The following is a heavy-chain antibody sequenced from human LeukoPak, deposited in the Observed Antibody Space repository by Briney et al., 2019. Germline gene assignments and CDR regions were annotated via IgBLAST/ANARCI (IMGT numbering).Heavy chain of an antibody. J-gene: IGHJ3*02. CDR3: ATSAVAGTGYAFDI. CDR2: IYHSGST. V-gene: IGHV4-4*02. D-gene: IGHD6-19*01. Sequence: SETLSLTCAVSGGSISSSNRWSWVRQPPGKGLEWIGEIYHSGSTNYNPSLKSRVTISVDKSKNQFSLKLSSVTAADTAVYYCATSAVAGTGYAFDIWGQGTMVTVSS. CDR1: GGSISSSNR.